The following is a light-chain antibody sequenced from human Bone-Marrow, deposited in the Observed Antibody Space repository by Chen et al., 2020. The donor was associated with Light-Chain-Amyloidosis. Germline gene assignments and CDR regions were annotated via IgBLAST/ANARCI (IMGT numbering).Light chain of an antibody. CDR3: QVWDRSSDRPV. V-gene: IGLV3-21*02. CDR2: DDS. Sequence: SYVLTQPSSVSVAPGQTATIACGGNNIGSTSVHWYQQTPGEAPLLVVYDDSDRASGSPERLSGSNSGNTATLTISRVEVGDEADYYCQVWDRSSDRPVFGGGTKLTVL. J-gene: IGLJ3*02. CDR1: NIGSTS.